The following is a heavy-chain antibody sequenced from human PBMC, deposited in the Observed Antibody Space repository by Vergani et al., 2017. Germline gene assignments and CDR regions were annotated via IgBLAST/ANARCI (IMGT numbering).Heavy chain of an antibody. D-gene: IGHD6-19*01. V-gene: IGHV3-9*01. Sequence: EVQLVESGGGLVQPGRSLRLSCAASGFTFDDYAMHWVRQAPGKGLEWVSGMSWKSDSIGYADSVKGRFTISRDNAKNSLYLQMNSLRAEDTALYYCAKTYSSGWYWNAFDIWGQGTMVTVSS. CDR1: GFTFDDYA. J-gene: IGHJ3*02. CDR3: AKTYSSGWYWNAFDI. CDR2: MSWKSDSI.